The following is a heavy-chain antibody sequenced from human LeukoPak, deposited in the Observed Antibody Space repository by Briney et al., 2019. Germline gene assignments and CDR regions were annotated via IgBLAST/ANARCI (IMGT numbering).Heavy chain of an antibody. V-gene: IGHV3-30*02. CDR3: AKDPLQYGSGSYYFDY. D-gene: IGHD3-10*01. J-gene: IGHJ4*02. CDR1: GFTFSSYG. CDR2: IWYDGNSR. Sequence: GGSLRLSCAASGFTFSSYGMHWVRQAPGKGLEWVAFIWYDGNSRYYVDSVKGRFTISRDNSKNTLYLQMNSLRAEDTAVYYCAKDPLQYGSGSYYFDYWGQGTLVTVSS.